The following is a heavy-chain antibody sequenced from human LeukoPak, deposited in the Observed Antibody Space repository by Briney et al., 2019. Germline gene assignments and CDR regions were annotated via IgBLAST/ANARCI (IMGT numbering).Heavy chain of an antibody. CDR1: GFTFSSYG. CDR2: ISYDGSNK. V-gene: IGHV3-30*18. D-gene: IGHD3-3*01. Sequence: GGSLRLSCAASGFTFSSYGMHWVRQAPGKGLEWVAVISYDGSNKYYADSVKGRFTISRDNSKNTLYLQMNSLRAEDTAVYYCAKAPPSGYDFWSGYYSDAFDIWGQGTMVTVSS. J-gene: IGHJ3*02. CDR3: AKAPPSGYDFWSGYYSDAFDI.